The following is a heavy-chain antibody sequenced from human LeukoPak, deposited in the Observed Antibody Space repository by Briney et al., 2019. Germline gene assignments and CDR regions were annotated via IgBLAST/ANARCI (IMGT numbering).Heavy chain of an antibody. CDR1: GYTFTGYY. V-gene: IGHV1-2*02. Sequence: ASVKVSCKASGYTFTGYYMHWVRQAPGQGLEWMGWINPNSGGTNYAQKFQGRVTMTRGTSISTAYMELSRLRSDDTAVYYCARASDYYDSSGYYYYFDYWGQGTLVTVSS. J-gene: IGHJ4*02. CDR2: INPNSGGT. CDR3: ARASDYYDSSGYYYYFDY. D-gene: IGHD3-22*01.